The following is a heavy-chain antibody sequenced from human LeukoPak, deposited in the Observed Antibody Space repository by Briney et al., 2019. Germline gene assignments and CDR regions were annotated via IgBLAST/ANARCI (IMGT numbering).Heavy chain of an antibody. J-gene: IGHJ3*02. D-gene: IGHD1-26*01. CDR3: ARVVGATLGAFDI. CDR2: INPNSGGT. CDR1: GYTFTGYY. V-gene: IGHV1-2*02. Sequence: ASVKVSCKASGYTFTGYYMHWVRQAPGQGLEWMGWINPNSGGTNYAQKLQGRVTMTTDTSTSTAYMELRSLRSDDTAVYYCARVVGATLGAFDIWGQGTMVTVSS.